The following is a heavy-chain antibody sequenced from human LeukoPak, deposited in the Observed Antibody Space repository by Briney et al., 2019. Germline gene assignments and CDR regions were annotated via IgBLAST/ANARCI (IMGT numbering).Heavy chain of an antibody. CDR3: ARDDEVARFDY. CDR1: GGSISSYY. V-gene: IGHV4-4*07. CDR2: FYTSGRT. J-gene: IGHJ4*02. D-gene: IGHD2-15*01. Sequence: SETLSLTCTVSGGSISSYYWSWIRLPPGKGLEWIGRFYTSGRTNYNPSLKSRVTMSVDTSKNQFSLKLSSVTAADTAVYSCARDDEVARFDYWGQGTLVTVSS.